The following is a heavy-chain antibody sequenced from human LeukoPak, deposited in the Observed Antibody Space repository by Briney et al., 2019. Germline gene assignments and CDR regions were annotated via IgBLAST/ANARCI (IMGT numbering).Heavy chain of an antibody. V-gene: IGHV4-34*01. D-gene: IGHD1-1*01. CDR3: ACVPDITARPCDT. CDR2: ISHTGLT. Sequence: SETLSLTCAVYGGSFSGYYWTLIRQTPGKGLEWIGEISHTGLTGSNPSLKSRVTMFVDSSKKQFSLRMTSVTAADTGVYYCACVPDITARPCDTWGPGTLVTVSS. CDR1: GGSFSGYY. J-gene: IGHJ5*02.